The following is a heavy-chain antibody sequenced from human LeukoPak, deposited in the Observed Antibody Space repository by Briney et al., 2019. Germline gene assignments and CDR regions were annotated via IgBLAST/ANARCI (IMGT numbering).Heavy chain of an antibody. D-gene: IGHD2-2*02. CDR2: INHSGST. CDR1: GGSFSGYY. J-gene: IGHJ3*02. Sequence: SETLSVTCAVYGGSFSGYYWSWIRQPPGKGLEWIGEINHSGSTNYNPSLKSRVTISVDTSKNQFSLKLSSVTAADTAVYYCARWADIVVVPAAISSDAFDIWGQGTMVTVSS. CDR3: ARWADIVVVPAAISSDAFDI. V-gene: IGHV4-34*01.